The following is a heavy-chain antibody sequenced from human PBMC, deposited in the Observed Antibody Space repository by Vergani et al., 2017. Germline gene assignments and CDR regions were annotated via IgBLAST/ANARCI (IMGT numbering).Heavy chain of an antibody. CDR1: GFTFSSYE. J-gene: IGHJ3*02. V-gene: IGHV3-48*03. CDR2: ISSSGSTI. Sequence: EVQLVESGGGLVQPGGSLRLSCAASGFTFSSYEMNWVRQAPGKGLEWVSYISSSGSTIYYADSVKGRFTISRDNAKNSLYLQMNSLRAEDTAVYYCARDVVDIVVVPAASAFDIWGQGTMVTVSS. CDR3: ARDVVDIVVVPAASAFDI. D-gene: IGHD2-2*01.